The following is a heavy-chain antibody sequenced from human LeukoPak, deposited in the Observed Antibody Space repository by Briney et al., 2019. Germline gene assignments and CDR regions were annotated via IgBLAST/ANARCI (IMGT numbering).Heavy chain of an antibody. CDR2: ISNGGDST. D-gene: IGHD3-10*01. CDR1: GFTFSNFA. Sequence: GGSLRLSCAASGFTFSNFAMSWVRQAPGKGLEWVSAISNGGDSTYYADSVRGRFTISRDNSKNTLSLQMNSLRAEDTALCFCAKPIYYGSGSPDYWGQGTLVTVSS. CDR3: AKPIYYGSGSPDY. V-gene: IGHV3-23*01. J-gene: IGHJ4*02.